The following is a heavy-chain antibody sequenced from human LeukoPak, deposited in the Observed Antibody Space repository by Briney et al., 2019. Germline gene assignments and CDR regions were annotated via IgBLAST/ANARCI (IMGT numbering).Heavy chain of an antibody. CDR2: GKSKSDGGAI. J-gene: IGHJ4*02. CDR3: AAGTGTSDFDH. Sequence: PGGSLRLSCGGSGFTFTDAWMSWVRQVPGKGLEWVGRGKSKSDGGAIDYAAPVKGRFIISRDDSKNMVYLQMNSLKTEDTAVYFCAAGTGTSDFDHWGQGTLVTVSS. V-gene: IGHV3-15*01. CDR1: GFTFTDAW. D-gene: IGHD1-7*01.